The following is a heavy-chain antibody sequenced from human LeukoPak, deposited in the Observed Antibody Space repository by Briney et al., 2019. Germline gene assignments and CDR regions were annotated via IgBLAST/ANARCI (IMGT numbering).Heavy chain of an antibody. V-gene: IGHV1-8*01. CDR3: ATSSVLLLHYYYGMDV. J-gene: IGHJ6*02. Sequence: GASVKVSCKASGYTFTSYDVNWVRQATGQGLEWMGWMNPNSGNTGYAQKFQGRVTMTRNTSISTAYMELSSLRSEDTAVYYCATSSVLLLHYYYGMDVWGQGTTVTVSS. D-gene: IGHD3-10*01. CDR2: MNPNSGNT. CDR1: GYTFTSYD.